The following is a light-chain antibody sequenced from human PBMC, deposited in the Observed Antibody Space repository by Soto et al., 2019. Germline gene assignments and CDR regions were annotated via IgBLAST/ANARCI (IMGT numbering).Light chain of an antibody. Sequence: QSALTQDASVSGSPGQSVTISCTGTSSDVGGFNYVSRYQQHPGKAPKLMIYDVFTRPSGVSNRFSGSKSGNTASLTISALQAEDEADYYCTSWTSTSTYVFGSGTKVTVL. CDR3: TSWTSTSTYV. CDR1: SSDVGGFNY. V-gene: IGLV2-14*03. J-gene: IGLJ1*01. CDR2: DVF.